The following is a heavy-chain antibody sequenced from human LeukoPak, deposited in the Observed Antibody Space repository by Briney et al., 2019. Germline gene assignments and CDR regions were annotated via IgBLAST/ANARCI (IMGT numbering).Heavy chain of an antibody. V-gene: IGHV4-4*07. J-gene: IGHJ5*02. CDR2: INTSVSY. CDR1: DGSISSYY. D-gene: IGHD2-15*01. CDR3: ARDICSGGSCPRGWFDP. Sequence: SETLSLTCTVSDGSISSYYWSWIRQSAGKGLEWIGRINTSVSYSYTPSLNSRVTMSVATSKKQFSPKLSSVTAADTAVYYCARDICSGGSCPRGWFDPWGQGTLVTVSS.